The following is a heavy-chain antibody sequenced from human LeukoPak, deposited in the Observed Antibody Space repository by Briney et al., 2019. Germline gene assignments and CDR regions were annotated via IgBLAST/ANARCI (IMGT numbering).Heavy chain of an antibody. CDR3: ASLGELSYDAFDI. J-gene: IGHJ3*02. CDR2: MNPNSGNT. D-gene: IGHD3-16*02. CDR1: GYTFTSYD. Sequence: ASVTVSCKASGYTFTSYDINWVRQATGQGLEWMGWMNPNSGNTGYAQKFQGRVTMTRNTSISTAYMELSSLRSEDTAVYYCASLGELSYDAFDIWGQGTMVTVSS. V-gene: IGHV1-8*01.